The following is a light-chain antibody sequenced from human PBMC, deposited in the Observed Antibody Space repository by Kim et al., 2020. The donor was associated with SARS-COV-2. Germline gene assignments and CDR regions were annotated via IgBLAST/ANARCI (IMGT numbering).Light chain of an antibody. CDR1: ESRDRY. V-gene: IGKV1-39*01. CDR2: SGC. Sequence: GDRVSITCRGSESRDRYLNWCRQKAGKGPKLVIYSGCGLQSGVASRFSGGGSGTDFTLTMSRLRPEDFATYYGRQRYSTPDGLGGGTEVEVK. J-gene: IGKJ4*02. CDR3: RQRYSTPDG.